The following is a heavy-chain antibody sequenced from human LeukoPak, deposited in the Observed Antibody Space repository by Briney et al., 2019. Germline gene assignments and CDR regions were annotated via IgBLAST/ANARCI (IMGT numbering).Heavy chain of an antibody. CDR2: IDPEDGGT. CDR3: ATDVPYNSGWFSN. V-gene: IGHV1-69-2*01. J-gene: IGHJ4*02. D-gene: IGHD6-19*01. CDR1: GYTFIDYH. Sequence: GASVKVSCKASGYTFIDYHIQWVQQAPGKGLEWMGHIDPEDGGTIYAEKFQGRVAMTADTSTDTAYMELSSLRFDDTAVYYCATDVPYNSGWFSNWGQGTLVTVSS.